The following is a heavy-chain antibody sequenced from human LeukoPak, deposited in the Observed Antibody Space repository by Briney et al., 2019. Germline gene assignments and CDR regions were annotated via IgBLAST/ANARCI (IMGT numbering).Heavy chain of an antibody. CDR1: GGSFSGYY. V-gene: IGHV4-34*01. CDR2: TNHSGST. Sequence: SETLSLTCAVYGGSFSGYYWSWIRQPPGKGLEWIGETNHSGSTNYNPSLKSRVTISVDTSKNQFSLKLSSVTAADTAVYYCARDRDSSSWYSDAFDIWGQGTMVTVSS. CDR3: ARDRDSSSWYSDAFDI. D-gene: IGHD6-13*01. J-gene: IGHJ3*02.